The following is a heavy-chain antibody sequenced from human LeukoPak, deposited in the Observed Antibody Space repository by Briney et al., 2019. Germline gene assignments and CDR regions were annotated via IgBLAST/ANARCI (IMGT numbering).Heavy chain of an antibody. Sequence: ASVKVSCKASGYTFTGNFMHWLRQAPGQGLEWMGLINPDSGGANYAQKFQGRVTMTRDTSISTAYMELSRLRSDDTAVYYCARGTDCSGGSCLDYWGQGTPVIVSS. CDR3: ARGTDCSGGSCLDY. D-gene: IGHD2-15*01. J-gene: IGHJ4*02. CDR1: GYTFTGNF. V-gene: IGHV1-2*06. CDR2: INPDSGGA.